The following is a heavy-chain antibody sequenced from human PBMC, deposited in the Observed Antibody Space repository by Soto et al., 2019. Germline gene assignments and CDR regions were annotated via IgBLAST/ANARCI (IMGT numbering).Heavy chain of an antibody. J-gene: IGHJ6*02. V-gene: IGHV3-33*01. CDR2: IWYDGSNK. Sequence: QVQLVESGGGVVQPGRSLRLSCAASGFTFSSYGMHWGRQAPGKGLEWVAVIWYDGSNKYYADSVKGRFTISRDNSKNTLYLQMNSLRAEDTAVYYCARGLLWFGESQGVDVWGQGTTVTVSS. CDR3: ARGLLWFGESQGVDV. D-gene: IGHD3-10*01. CDR1: GFTFSSYG.